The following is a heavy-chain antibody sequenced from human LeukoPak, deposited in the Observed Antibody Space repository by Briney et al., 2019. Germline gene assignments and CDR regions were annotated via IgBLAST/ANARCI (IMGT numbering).Heavy chain of an antibody. V-gene: IGHV4-59*11. CDR3: ARDSEASYYYYYMDV. J-gene: IGHJ6*03. Sequence: SETLSLTCTVSGGSISSHYWSWTRQPPGKGLEWIGYIYYSGSTNYNPSLKSRVTISVDTSKNQFSLKLSSVTAADTAVYYCARDSEASYYYYYMDVWGKGTTVTVSS. CDR1: GGSISSHY. CDR2: IYYSGST.